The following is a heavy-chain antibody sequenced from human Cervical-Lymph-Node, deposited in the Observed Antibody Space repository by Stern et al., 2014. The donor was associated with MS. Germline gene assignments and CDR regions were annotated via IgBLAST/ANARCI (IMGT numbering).Heavy chain of an antibody. CDR2: IIPIFGTA. J-gene: IGHJ6*02. D-gene: IGHD5-24*01. Sequence: QVQLVQSGAEVKKPGSSVKVSCKASGGTFSSYAISWVRQAPGQGLEWMGGIIPIFGTANYAQKFQGRVTITADESTSTDYMELSSLRSEDTAVYYCARDGRDGYNYYYYYGMDVWGQGTTVTVSS. V-gene: IGHV1-69*12. CDR3: ARDGRDGYNYYYYYGMDV. CDR1: GGTFSSYA.